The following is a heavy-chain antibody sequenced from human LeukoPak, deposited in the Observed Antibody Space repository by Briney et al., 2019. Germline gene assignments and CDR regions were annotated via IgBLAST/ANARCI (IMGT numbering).Heavy chain of an antibody. CDR2: INPSGGST. V-gene: IGHV1-46*01. Sequence: ASVKVSCKASGYTFTSYYMHWVRQAPGQGLEWMGIINPSGGSTSYAQKFQGRVTMTRDMSTSTVYMELSSLRSEDTAVYYCARLGTVVVAATGTNSFDYWGQGTLVTVSS. J-gene: IGHJ4*02. CDR3: ARLGTVVVAATGTNSFDY. CDR1: GYTFTSYY. D-gene: IGHD2-15*01.